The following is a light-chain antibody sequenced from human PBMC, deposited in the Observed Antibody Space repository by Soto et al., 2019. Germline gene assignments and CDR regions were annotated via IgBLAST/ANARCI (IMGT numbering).Light chain of an antibody. CDR1: QSVRRY. CDR2: DAS. Sequence: EIVLTQSPATLSLSPGERATLSCRASQSVRRYLAWYQQKPGQTPRLLIYDASNRATDIPARFSGSGSGTDFTLTITSLEPEDFAVYYCQQRSNGPVTFGKGTRVEIK. CDR3: QQRSNGPVT. J-gene: IGKJ1*01. V-gene: IGKV3-11*01.